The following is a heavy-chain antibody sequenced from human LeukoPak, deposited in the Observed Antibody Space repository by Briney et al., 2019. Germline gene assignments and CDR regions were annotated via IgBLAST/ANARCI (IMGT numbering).Heavy chain of an antibody. CDR3: ARDRAAADLDY. CDR1: GFTFSSYG. CDR2: IWYDGSNK. D-gene: IGHD6-13*01. J-gene: IGHJ4*02. Sequence: PGGSPRLSCEASGFTFSSYGMHWVRQAPGKGLEWVAVIWYDGSNKFYADSVKGRFTISRDNSKNTLYLQMNSLRAEDTAVYYCARDRAAADLDYWGQGTLVTVSS. V-gene: IGHV3-33*08.